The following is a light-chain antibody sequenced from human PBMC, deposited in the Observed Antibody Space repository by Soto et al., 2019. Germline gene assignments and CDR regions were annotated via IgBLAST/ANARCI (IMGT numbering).Light chain of an antibody. CDR3: LRHDLYPWT. V-gene: IGKV1-17*03. J-gene: IGKJ1*01. CDR2: AAS. Sequence: DIQMNQSLSAMSASVGDRINITFRASQGISNYLAWFQLKPGKVPKRLMYAASTLQSGVPSRFSGSGSGTEFTLTISSLQPEDFATYYCLRHDLYPWTFGQGTKVDIK. CDR1: QGISNY.